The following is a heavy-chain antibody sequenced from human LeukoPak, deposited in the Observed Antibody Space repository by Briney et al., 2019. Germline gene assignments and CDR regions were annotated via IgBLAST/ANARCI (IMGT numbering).Heavy chain of an antibody. CDR3: ARGRSMAVLNYFDY. Sequence: ASVTVSCKASGDTFSNHPISWVRQAPGQGLEWMGGIIPSFRTTNYAQKFQGRVTISTDKSTSTAYMELSSLRSDDTAVYYCARGRSMAVLNYFDYWGRGTLVTVSS. V-gene: IGHV1-69*05. J-gene: IGHJ4*02. CDR2: IIPSFRTT. D-gene: IGHD6-6*01. CDR1: GDTFSNHP.